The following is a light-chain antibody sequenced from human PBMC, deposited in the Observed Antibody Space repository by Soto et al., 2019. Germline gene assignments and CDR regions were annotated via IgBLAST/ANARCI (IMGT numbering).Light chain of an antibody. J-gene: IGLJ3*02. Sequence: QSVLTQPPSLSAAPGQKVTISFSGTSSNVGNNYVAWYQLLPGTAPKLLIYDNNKRPSGIPDRFSGSKSGTSATLAITGLQTGDEADYYCGAWDGRLGGVFGGGTQLTVL. CDR1: SSNVGNNY. V-gene: IGLV1-51*01. CDR3: GAWDGRLGGV. CDR2: DNN.